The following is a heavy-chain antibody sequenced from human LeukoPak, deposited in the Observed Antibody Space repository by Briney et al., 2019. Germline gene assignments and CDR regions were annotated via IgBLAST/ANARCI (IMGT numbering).Heavy chain of an antibody. CDR2: ISSSSSSI. CDR3: PKGKWYYHRWSGYLSSPHNWYDP. Sequence: PGGCLRLSCATSGFTFSSYSMNWVRQAPGKGLEWVSSISSSSSSIYYADSVKGRFTISRDNDKNSLYLQMNSLRAEDTAVYYFPKGKWYYHRWSGYLSSPHNWYDPWLQRTLVTVSS. D-gene: IGHD3-3*01. J-gene: IGHJ5*02. V-gene: IGHV3-21*01. CDR1: GFTFSSYS.